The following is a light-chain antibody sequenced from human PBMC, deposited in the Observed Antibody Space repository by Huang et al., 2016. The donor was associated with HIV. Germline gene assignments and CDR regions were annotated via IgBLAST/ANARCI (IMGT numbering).Light chain of an antibody. Sequence: EMVMTQSPDTLVVSPGERATLSCRASQGVSSNVAWYQRKPGQAPRLLIHGASTRVSGLPARFSGSGSETDFTLTIRSLQSEDSAVYYCQQYNKWPRTFGQGTKLEIK. CDR3: QQYNKWPRT. CDR2: GAS. V-gene: IGKV3-15*01. J-gene: IGKJ2*01. CDR1: QGVSSN.